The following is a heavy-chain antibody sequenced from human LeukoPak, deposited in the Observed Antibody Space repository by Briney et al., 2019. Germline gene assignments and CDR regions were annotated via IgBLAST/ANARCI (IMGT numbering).Heavy chain of an antibody. V-gene: IGHV3-48*03. Sequence: PGGSLRPSCAAAGLTFSSYEMYWVRQAPGKGLEWVSYISGSGETIYYADSVKGRFTISRDNANKSLYLHMSSLRVEDTATYYCIPPAAGLRRTISTEYFQHWGQGALVTVSS. J-gene: IGHJ1*01. CDR2: ISGSGETI. CDR1: GLTFSSYE. D-gene: IGHD6-13*01. CDR3: IPPAAGLRRTISTEYFQH.